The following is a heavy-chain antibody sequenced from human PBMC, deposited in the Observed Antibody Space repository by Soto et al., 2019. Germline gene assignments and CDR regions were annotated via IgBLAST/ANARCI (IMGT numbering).Heavy chain of an antibody. Sequence: ESGGGVVQPGRSLRLSCAASEFTCNRHAMHWVRQAPGKGLEWVAVISHDGRIKYYADSVKGRFTISRDNSMNTLDLQMNSLRAEDTAIYFCARVSGHVYATLHGPFDYWGQGTLVTVSS. CDR1: EFTCNRHA. J-gene: IGHJ4*02. D-gene: IGHD2-8*01. CDR3: ARVSGHVYATLHGPFDY. CDR2: ISHDGRIK. V-gene: IGHV3-30*04.